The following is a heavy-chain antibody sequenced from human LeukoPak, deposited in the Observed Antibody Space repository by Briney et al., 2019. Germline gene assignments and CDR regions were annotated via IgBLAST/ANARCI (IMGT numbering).Heavy chain of an antibody. CDR1: GGSISSTIYY. J-gene: IGHJ6*03. V-gene: IGHV4-39*07. CDR2: VYFSGSS. CDR3: AREQGYYYYMDV. Sequence: SETLSLTCTVSGGSISSTIYYWGWIRQPPGKGLEWIGSVYFSGSSYYNPSLKSRVTISVDTSKNQFSLKLSSVTAADTAVYYCAREQGYYYYMDVWGKGTTVTISS.